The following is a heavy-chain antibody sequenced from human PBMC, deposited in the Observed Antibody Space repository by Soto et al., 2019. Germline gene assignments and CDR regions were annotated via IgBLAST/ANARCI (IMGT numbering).Heavy chain of an antibody. CDR1: GGSISSGDYY. D-gene: IGHD6-13*01. J-gene: IGHJ4*02. CDR2: IYYSGST. Sequence: QVQLQESGPGLVKPSQTLSLTCTVSGGSISSGDYYWSWIRQPPGKGLEWIGYIYYSGSTYYNPSLKSRVTISVDTSKNQFSLKLSSVTAADTAVYYWASGSSSWLYYFDYWGQGTLVTVSS. CDR3: ASGSSSWLYYFDY. V-gene: IGHV4-30-4*01.